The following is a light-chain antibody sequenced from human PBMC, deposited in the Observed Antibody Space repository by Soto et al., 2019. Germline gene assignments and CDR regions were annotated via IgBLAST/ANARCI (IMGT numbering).Light chain of an antibody. Sequence: QLVLTQSPSASASPGAAVKLTCTLSSGHSDYAIAWHQQQPEKGPRYLMKVTSDGSHTKGDGITDRFSGSSSGAGRYLTVSSPRCDEEADYYCQACGTGGVFRGGTQLTVL. CDR3: QACGTGGV. CDR1: SGHSDYA. CDR2: VTSDGSH. V-gene: IGLV4-69*01. J-gene: IGLJ3*02.